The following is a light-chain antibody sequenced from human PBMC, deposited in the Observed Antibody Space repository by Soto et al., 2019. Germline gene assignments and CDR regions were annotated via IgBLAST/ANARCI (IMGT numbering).Light chain of an antibody. CDR2: DAS. Sequence: DIQMTQSASTLSASVGDRVTITCRASQSISSWLAWYQQKPGKAPKLLIYDASSLESGVPSRFSGSGSGTELTLTISSLQPDGFATYYCQQYNSYSPWTFGQGTKVEIK. V-gene: IGKV1-5*01. CDR1: QSISSW. J-gene: IGKJ1*01. CDR3: QQYNSYSPWT.